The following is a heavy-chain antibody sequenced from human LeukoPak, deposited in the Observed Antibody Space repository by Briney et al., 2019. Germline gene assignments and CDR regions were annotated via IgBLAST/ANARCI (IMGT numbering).Heavy chain of an antibody. D-gene: IGHD5-18*01. CDR2: IYYSGST. V-gene: IGHV4-59*01. CDR1: GGSISSYY. Sequence: SETLSLTCTVSGGSISSYYWSWIRQPPGKGLEWIGYIYYSGSTNYNPSLKSRVTISVDTSKKQFSLKLSSVTAADTAVYYCARVDTAMGYYYYYYMDVWGKGTTVTVSS. J-gene: IGHJ6*03. CDR3: ARVDTAMGYYYYYYMDV.